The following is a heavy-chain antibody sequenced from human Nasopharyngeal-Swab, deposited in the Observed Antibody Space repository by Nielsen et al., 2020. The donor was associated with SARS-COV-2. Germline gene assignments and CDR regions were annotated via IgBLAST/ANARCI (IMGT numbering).Heavy chain of an antibody. CDR1: GFTFSSYG. V-gene: IGHV3-30*03. D-gene: IGHD7-27*01. CDR2: ISYDGSNK. CDR3: ARAAYKLGTYYFDH. Sequence: GGSLRLSCAASGFTFSSYGMHWVRQAPGKGLEWVAVISYDGSNKYYADSVKGRFTISRDNSKNTLYLQMNSLRAEDTAVYYCARAAYKLGTYYFDHWGQGTLVTVSS. J-gene: IGHJ4*02.